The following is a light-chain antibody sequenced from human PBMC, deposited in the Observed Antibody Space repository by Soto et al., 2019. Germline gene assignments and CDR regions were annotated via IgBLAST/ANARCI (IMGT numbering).Light chain of an antibody. J-gene: IGKJ5*01. CDR3: QQYNKWPQT. CDR2: GAS. CDR1: QNVSTF. V-gene: IGKV3-15*01. Sequence: EIVLTQSPATLSLSPGEGATLSCRASQNVSTFVAWYRQKPGQTPRLLIHGASNRATGIPARFSGVGSGTEFTLTISSLQSEDFGVYYCQQYNKWPQTFGQGTRLEIK.